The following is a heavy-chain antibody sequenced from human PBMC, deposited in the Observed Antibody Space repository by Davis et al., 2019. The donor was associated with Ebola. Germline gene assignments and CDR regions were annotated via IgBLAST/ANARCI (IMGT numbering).Heavy chain of an antibody. CDR2: ISGSGGST. CDR3: ATARWGVFGVVSPIDY. J-gene: IGHJ4*02. D-gene: IGHD3-3*01. V-gene: IGHV3-23*01. Sequence: PGGSLRLSCAASGFTFSNAWMSWVRQAPGKGLEWVSAISGSGGSTYYADSVKGRFTISRDNSKNTLYLQMNSLRSEDTAVYYCATARWGVFGVVSPIDYWGQGTLVTISS. CDR1: GFTFSNAW.